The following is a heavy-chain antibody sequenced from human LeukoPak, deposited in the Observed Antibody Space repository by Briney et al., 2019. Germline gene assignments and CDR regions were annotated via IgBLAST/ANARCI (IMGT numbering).Heavy chain of an antibody. J-gene: IGHJ4*02. CDR1: GGSISSYY. Sequence: PSETLSLTCTVSGGSISSYYWSWTRQPPGKGLEWIGYIYYSGSTNYNPSLKSRVTISVDTSKNQFSLKLSSVTAADTAVYYCARQVGARWGQGTLVTVSS. CDR3: ARQVGAR. V-gene: IGHV4-59*08. CDR2: IYYSGST. D-gene: IGHD1-26*01.